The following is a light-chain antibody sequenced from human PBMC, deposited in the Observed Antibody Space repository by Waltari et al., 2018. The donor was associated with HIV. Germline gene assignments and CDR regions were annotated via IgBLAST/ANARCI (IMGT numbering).Light chain of an antibody. CDR1: SSNIGSNY. Sequence: QSVLPQPPSASGTPGQRVTISCSGRSSNIGSNYVYWYQQLPGTVPKLLIYRNNQRPSGVPDRFSGSKSGTSASLAISGLRSEDEADYYCAAWDDSLSGLVFGGGTKLTVL. CDR2: RNN. J-gene: IGLJ3*02. V-gene: IGLV1-47*01. CDR3: AAWDDSLSGLV.